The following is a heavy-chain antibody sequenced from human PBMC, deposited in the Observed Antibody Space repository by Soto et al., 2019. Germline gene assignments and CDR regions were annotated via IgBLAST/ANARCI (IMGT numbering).Heavy chain of an antibody. CDR3: ARDRDIVAPTTSFDYYYYYMDV. CDR1: GGTFSSYT. CDR2: IIPILGIA. V-gene: IGHV1-69*08. D-gene: IGHD5-12*01. J-gene: IGHJ6*03. Sequence: QVQLVQSGAEVKKPGSSVKVSCKASGGTFSSYTISWVRQAPGQGLEWMGRIIPILGIANYAQKFRGRVTNTADKSTSTAYMELSSLRSEDTAVYYCARDRDIVAPTTSFDYYYYYMDVWGKGTTVTVSS.